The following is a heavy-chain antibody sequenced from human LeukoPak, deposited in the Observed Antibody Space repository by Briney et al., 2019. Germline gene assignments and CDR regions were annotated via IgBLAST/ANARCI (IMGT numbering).Heavy chain of an antibody. CDR2: IYSGGST. V-gene: IGHV3-53*04. D-gene: IGHD3-3*01. CDR3: ATVRVVNYYYGMDV. CDR1: GFTFSSYA. J-gene: IGHJ6*02. Sequence: GGSLRLSCAASGFTFSSYAMSWVRQAPGKGLEWVSVIYSGGSTYYADSVKGRFTISRHNSKNTLYLQMNSLRAEDTAVYYCATVRVVNYYYGMDVWGQGTTVTVSS.